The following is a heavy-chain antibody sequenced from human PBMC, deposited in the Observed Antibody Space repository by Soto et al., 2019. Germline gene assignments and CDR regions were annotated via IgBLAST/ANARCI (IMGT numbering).Heavy chain of an antibody. V-gene: IGHV1-2*02. J-gene: IGHJ3*02. CDR3: ARLMHYSHSGGSSHSGFDM. CDR2: INAKSGGT. Sequence: ASVKVSCKASGYTITAHLLHWVRQAPGQGLEWMGWINAKSGGTDYEQKFQDRVTMSRDTSINTAYMQLSRLTSDDTAVYFCARLMHYSHSGGSSHSGFDMWGQGTLVTVSS. D-gene: IGHD2-21*01. CDR1: GYTITAHL.